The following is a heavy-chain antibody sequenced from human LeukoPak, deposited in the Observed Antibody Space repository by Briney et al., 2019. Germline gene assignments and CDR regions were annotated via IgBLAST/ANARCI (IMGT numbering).Heavy chain of an antibody. Sequence: GGSLKISCKGFGYSFTSYWIGWVRQMPGKGLEWMGIIFPGDSDTRYSPSFQGQVTISADKSISTAYLQWSSLKASDTAMYYCARRITIFGVVTQYYFDNWGQGTLVTVSS. CDR3: ARRITIFGVVTQYYFDN. V-gene: IGHV5-51*01. D-gene: IGHD3-3*01. J-gene: IGHJ4*02. CDR2: IFPGDSDT. CDR1: GYSFTSYW.